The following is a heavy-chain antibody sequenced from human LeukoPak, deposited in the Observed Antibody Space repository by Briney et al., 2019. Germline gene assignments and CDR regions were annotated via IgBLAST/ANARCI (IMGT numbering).Heavy chain of an antibody. CDR2: INPNSGGT. V-gene: IGHV1-2*02. CDR3: AREMGNSYGYLDYYYYMDV. Sequence: ASVKVSCKASGYTFTGYYMHWVRQAPGQGLEWMGWINPNSGGTNYAQKFQGRVTMTRDTSISTAYMELSRLRSDDTAVYYCAREMGNSYGYLDYYYYMDVWGKGTTVTVSS. J-gene: IGHJ6*03. D-gene: IGHD5-18*01. CDR1: GYTFTGYY.